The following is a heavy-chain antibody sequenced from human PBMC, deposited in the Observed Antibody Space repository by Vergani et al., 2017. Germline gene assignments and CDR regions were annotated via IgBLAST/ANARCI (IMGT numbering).Heavy chain of an antibody. D-gene: IGHD3-3*01. V-gene: IGHV4-39*01. CDR1: GGTISSSSYY. CDR3: ARQTDYDFWSGFSP. J-gene: IGHJ5*02. CDR2: IYYSGST. Sequence: QLQLQESGPGLVKPSETLSLTCTVSGGTISSSSYYWGWIRQPPGKGLGWIGSIYYSGSTYYNPSLKSRVTISVDTSKSQFSLKLSSVTAADTAVYYCARQTDYDFWSGFSPWGQGTLVTVSS.